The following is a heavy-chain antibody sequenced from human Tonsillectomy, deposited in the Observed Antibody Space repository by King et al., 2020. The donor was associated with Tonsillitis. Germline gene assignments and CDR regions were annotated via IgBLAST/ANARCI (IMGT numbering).Heavy chain of an antibody. V-gene: IGHV1-69*04. CDR3: ARGLYDSSGFTLGF. CDR1: GDTFRSHA. D-gene: IGHD3-22*01. J-gene: IGHJ4*02. Sequence: QLVQSGAEVKKPGSSVKVSCKASGDTFRSHAITWVRQAPGQGVEWMGRIIPIICIGNYAQKFQGRVTITADKSTSTVYMELSSLRSEDTAVYYCARGLYDSSGFTLGFWGQGTLVTVSS. CDR2: IIPIICIG.